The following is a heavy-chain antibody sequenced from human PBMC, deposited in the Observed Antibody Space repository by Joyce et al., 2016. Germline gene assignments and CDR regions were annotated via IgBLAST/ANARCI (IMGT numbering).Heavy chain of an antibody. V-gene: IGHV3-64D*06. J-gene: IGHJ3*02. CDR2: ISSNGGST. CDR1: GFIFSSYP. D-gene: IGHD1-26*01. Sequence: EVQLVASGGGLVQQGGSLRLSCSACGFIFSSYPIRWVRQAPGKGLEYVSAISSNGGSTYYADSVKGRFTISRDNSENTLYLQMSSLRTEDTAVYYCTTIGGAFDIWGQGTMVTVSS. CDR3: TTIGGAFDI.